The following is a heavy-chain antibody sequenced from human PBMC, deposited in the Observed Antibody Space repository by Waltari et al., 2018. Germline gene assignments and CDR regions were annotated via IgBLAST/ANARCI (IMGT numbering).Heavy chain of an antibody. CDR2: IYYSGST. CDR1: GGSISSYY. J-gene: IGHJ3*02. V-gene: IGHV4-59*08. Sequence: QVQLQESGPGLVKPSETLSLTCTVSGGSISSYYWSWIRQPPGKGLEWIGYIYYSGSTNDTPSLKSRVTISVDTAKNQFSLKLSSVTAADTAVYYCARSVVGSSSPFAFDIWGQGTMVTVSS. D-gene: IGHD6-13*01. CDR3: ARSVVGSSSPFAFDI.